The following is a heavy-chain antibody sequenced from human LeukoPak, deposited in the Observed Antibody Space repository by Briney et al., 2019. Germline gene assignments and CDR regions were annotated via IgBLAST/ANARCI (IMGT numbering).Heavy chain of an antibody. Sequence: PSETLSLTCTVSGGSIGSTTYYWGWIRQPPGKELECIGSIYYSGSTYYNPSLKSRVTISLDTSKNQFSLKLSSVTAADTAVYYCARHKQSGTYYDAFDIWGQGTMVTFSS. CDR3: ARHKQSGTYYDAFDI. J-gene: IGHJ3*02. D-gene: IGHD1-26*01. CDR1: GGSIGSTTYY. CDR2: IYYSGST. V-gene: IGHV4-39*01.